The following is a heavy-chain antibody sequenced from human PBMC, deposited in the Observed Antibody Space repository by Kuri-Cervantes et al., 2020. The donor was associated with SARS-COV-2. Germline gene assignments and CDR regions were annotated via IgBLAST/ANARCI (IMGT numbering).Heavy chain of an antibody. V-gene: IGHV1-69*10. D-gene: IGHD6-19*01. Sequence: AVKVSCKSSGGSFSSYAISWVRQAPGQGLEWMGRIIPIVGVPNYAQNFQGRVTITADTSTSTAYVELSSLRSEDTAVYHCARETSMTSGTGYYFDYWGQGTLVTVSS. CDR2: IIPIVGVP. CDR1: GGSFSSYA. CDR3: ARETSMTSGTGYYFDY. J-gene: IGHJ4*02.